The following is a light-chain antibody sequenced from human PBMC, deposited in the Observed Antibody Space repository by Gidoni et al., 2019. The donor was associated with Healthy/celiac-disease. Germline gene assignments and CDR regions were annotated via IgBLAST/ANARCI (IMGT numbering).Light chain of an antibody. CDR3: QSYDSSLSVNWV. V-gene: IGLV1-40*01. Sequence: QSVLTQPPSVSGAPGQRVTISCTGSSSNIGAGYDVHWYQQLPGTAPKLLIYGNSNRPSGVPDRCSGSNSGTSASLAITGLQAEDEADYYCQSYDSSLSVNWVFGGGTKLTVL. CDR2: GNS. J-gene: IGLJ3*02. CDR1: SSNIGAGYD.